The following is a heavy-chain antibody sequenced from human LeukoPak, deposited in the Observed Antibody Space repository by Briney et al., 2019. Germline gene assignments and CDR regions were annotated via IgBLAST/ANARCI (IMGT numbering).Heavy chain of an antibody. D-gene: IGHD6-13*01. CDR2: ISSSGSYI. CDR1: GFTFSSYS. Sequence: GGSLRLSCAASGFTFSSYSMNWVRQAPGKGLEWVSSISSSGSYIYYADSVKGRFTISRDNAKNSLYLQMNSLRAEDTAVYYCARENSVAAADYWGQGTLVTVSS. CDR3: ARENSVAAADY. V-gene: IGHV3-21*01. J-gene: IGHJ4*02.